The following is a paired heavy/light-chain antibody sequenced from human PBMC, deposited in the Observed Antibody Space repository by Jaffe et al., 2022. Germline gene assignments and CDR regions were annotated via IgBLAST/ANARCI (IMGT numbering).Heavy chain of an antibody. CDR1: GFTFSSYA. D-gene: IGHD5-12*01. Sequence: EVQLLESGGGLVQPGGSLRLSCAASGFTFSSYAMSWVRQAPGKGLEWVSAISGSGGSTYYADSVKGRFTISRDNSKNTLYLQMNSLRAEDTAVYYCAKGGSVYSGYDYDRGYYYYMDVWGKGTTVTVSS. V-gene: IGHV3-23*01. J-gene: IGHJ6*03. CDR2: ISGSGGST. CDR3: AKGGSVYSGYDYDRGYYYYMDV.
Light chain of an antibody. CDR2: QDS. V-gene: IGLV3-1*01. J-gene: IGLJ2*01. CDR1: KLGDKY. CDR3: QAWDSSTFVV. Sequence: SYELTQPPSVSVSPGQTASITCSGDKLGDKYACWYQQKPGQSPVLVIYQDSKRPSGIPERFSGSNSGNTATLTISGTQAMDEADYYCQAWDSSTFVVFGGGTKLTVL.